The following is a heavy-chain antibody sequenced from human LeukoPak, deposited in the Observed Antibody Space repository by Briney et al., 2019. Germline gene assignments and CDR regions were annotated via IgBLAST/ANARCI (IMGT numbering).Heavy chain of an antibody. D-gene: IGHD4-23*01. J-gene: IGHJ5*02. V-gene: IGHV1-18*04. CDR1: GYTFTSNG. Sequence: DSVKVSCKASGYTFTSNGVTWVRQAPGQGLEWMGWISANNGYTNYAQKFQDRVTLTTDTSTSTAYMELRSLSSDDTAVYYCARGNSASEIYHYLNWFDPWGQGTLVTVSS. CDR3: ARGNSASEIYHYLNWFDP. CDR2: ISANNGYT.